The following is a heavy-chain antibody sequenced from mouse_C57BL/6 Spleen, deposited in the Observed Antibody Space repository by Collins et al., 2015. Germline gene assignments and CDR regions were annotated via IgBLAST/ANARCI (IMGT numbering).Heavy chain of an antibody. D-gene: IGHD3-1*01. Sequence: QVQLQQPGAELVRPGSSVKLSCKASGYTFTSYWMDWVKQRPGQGLEWIGNIYPSDSETHYNQKFKDKATLTVDKSSSTAYMQLSSLTSEDSAVYYCARKGGLHYAMDYWGQGTSVTVSS. CDR2: IYPSDSET. J-gene: IGHJ4*01. V-gene: IGHV1-61*01. CDR3: ARKGGLHYAMDY. CDR1: GYTFTSYW.